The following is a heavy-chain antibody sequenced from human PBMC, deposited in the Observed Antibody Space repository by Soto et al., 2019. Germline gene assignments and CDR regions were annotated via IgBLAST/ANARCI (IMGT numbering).Heavy chain of an antibody. D-gene: IGHD3-22*01. CDR1: GFTFSSYA. J-gene: IGHJ3*02. V-gene: IGHV3-23*01. CDR2: ISGSGGST. CDR3: AKEMNTMIVVAADAFDI. Sequence: GGSLRLSCAASGFTFSSYAMSWVRQAPGKGLGWVSAISGSGGSTYYADSVKGRFTISRDNSKNTLYLQMNSLRAEDTAVYYCAKEMNTMIVVAADAFDIWGQGTMVTVSS.